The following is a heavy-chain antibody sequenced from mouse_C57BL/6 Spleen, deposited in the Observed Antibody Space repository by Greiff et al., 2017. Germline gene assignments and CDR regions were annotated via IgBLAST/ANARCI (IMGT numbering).Heavy chain of an antibody. V-gene: IGHV1-26*01. Sequence: VQLQQSGPELVKPGASVKISCKASGYTFTDYYMNWVKQSHGKSLEWIGDINPNNGGTSYNQKFKGKATLTVDKSSSTAYMELRSLTSEDSAVYYCAREGYDYDDGERVDYWGQGTTLTVSS. CDR3: AREGYDYDDGERVDY. CDR1: GYTFTDYY. J-gene: IGHJ2*01. CDR2: INPNNGGT. D-gene: IGHD2-4*01.